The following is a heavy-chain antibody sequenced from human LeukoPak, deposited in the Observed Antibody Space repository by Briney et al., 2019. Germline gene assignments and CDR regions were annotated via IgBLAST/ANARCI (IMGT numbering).Heavy chain of an antibody. D-gene: IGHD3-22*01. Sequence: GGSLRLSCAASGFTFSNYNMNWVRQAPGEGLEWVSDISSSSSTIYYADSVKGRFTISRDNAKNSLYLQMNSLRAEDTAVYYCARSREYYHSSAYSDAFDIWGQGTMVTVSS. CDR3: ARSREYYHSSAYSDAFDI. CDR1: GFTFSNYN. CDR2: ISSSSSTI. V-gene: IGHV3-48*01. J-gene: IGHJ3*02.